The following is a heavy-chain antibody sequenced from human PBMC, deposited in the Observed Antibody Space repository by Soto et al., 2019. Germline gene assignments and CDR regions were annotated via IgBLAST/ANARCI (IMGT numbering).Heavy chain of an antibody. Sequence: GGSLRLSCAASGFTFSSYAMSWVRQAPGKGLEWVSAISGSGGSTYYTDSVKGRFTISRDNSKNTLYLQMNSLRAEDTAVYYCAKERNWNYPYYYYYMDVWGKGTTVTVSS. J-gene: IGHJ6*03. V-gene: IGHV3-23*01. CDR2: ISGSGGST. CDR1: GFTFSSYA. D-gene: IGHD1-7*01. CDR3: AKERNWNYPYYYYYMDV.